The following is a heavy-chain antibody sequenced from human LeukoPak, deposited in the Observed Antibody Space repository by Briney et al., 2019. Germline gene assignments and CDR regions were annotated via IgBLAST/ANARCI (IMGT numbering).Heavy chain of an antibody. Sequence: ASVKVSCKASGYTFTSYAMHWVRQAPGQRLEWMGWINAGNGNTKYSQKFQGRVTITRDTSASTAYMELSSLRSEDTAVYYCARERITMVRGVIDGKDVWGKGTTVTVSS. D-gene: IGHD3-10*01. CDR1: GYTFTSYA. V-gene: IGHV1-3*01. J-gene: IGHJ6*04. CDR3: ARERITMVRGVIDGKDV. CDR2: INAGNGNT.